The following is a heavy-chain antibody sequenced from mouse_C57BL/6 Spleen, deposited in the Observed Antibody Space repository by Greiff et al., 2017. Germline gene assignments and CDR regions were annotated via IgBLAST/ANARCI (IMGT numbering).Heavy chain of an antibody. CDR1: GYTFTRYW. Sequence: QVHLQQPGTELVKPGASVKLSCKASGYTFTRYWMHWVKQRPGQGLEWIGNINPSNGGTNYNETFKSKATLTADHSSSTAYMQLSSLTSEDSSVYYCARSRNDYYFDYWGQGTTLTVSS. V-gene: IGHV1-53*01. D-gene: IGHD2-4*01. CDR3: ARSRNDYYFDY. J-gene: IGHJ2*01. CDR2: INPSNGGT.